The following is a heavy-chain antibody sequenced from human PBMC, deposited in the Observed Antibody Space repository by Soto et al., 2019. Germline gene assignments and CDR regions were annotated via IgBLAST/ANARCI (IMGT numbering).Heavy chain of an antibody. D-gene: IGHD6-13*01. CDR1: GGSFSDYY. CDR2: ISHSGST. J-gene: IGHJ1*01. Sequence: QVQLQQWGAGLLKPSETLSLTCGVYGGSFSDYYWSWIRQPPGKGLEWIGEISHSGSTNYNPSLKSRITISVDTSKNPFSLKLSSVTAADTAVYYCAIRYSSSSKCFHHWGQGTLVTVSS. CDR3: AIRYSSSSKCFHH. V-gene: IGHV4-34*01.